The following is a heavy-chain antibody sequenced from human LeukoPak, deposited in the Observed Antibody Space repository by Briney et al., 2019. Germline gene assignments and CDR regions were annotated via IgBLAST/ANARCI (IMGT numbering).Heavy chain of an antibody. CDR2: ISSSSSYI. CDR3: ARGKYCSSTSCQWALDY. Sequence: GGSLRLSCAASGFTFSDYTMNWVRQAPGKGLEWVSSISSSSSYIYYADSVKGRFTISRDNAKNSLYLQMNSLRAEDTAVYYCARGKYCSSTSCQWALDYWGQGTLVTVSS. CDR1: GFTFSDYT. D-gene: IGHD2-2*01. J-gene: IGHJ4*02. V-gene: IGHV3-21*01.